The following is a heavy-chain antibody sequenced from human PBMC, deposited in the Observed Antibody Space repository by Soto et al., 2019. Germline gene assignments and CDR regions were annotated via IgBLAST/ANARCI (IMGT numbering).Heavy chain of an antibody. CDR2: IYYSGST. CDR3: AREAVWSEEEGYSSSWYYFDY. J-gene: IGHJ4*02. Sequence: SETLSLTCTVSGGSISSSSYYWGWIRQPPGKGLEWIGSIYYSGSTYYNPSLKSRVTISVDTSKNQFSLKLSSVTAADTAVYYCAREAVWSEEEGYSSSWYYFDYWGQGTLVTVSS. D-gene: IGHD6-13*01. V-gene: IGHV4-39*02. CDR1: GGSISSSSYY.